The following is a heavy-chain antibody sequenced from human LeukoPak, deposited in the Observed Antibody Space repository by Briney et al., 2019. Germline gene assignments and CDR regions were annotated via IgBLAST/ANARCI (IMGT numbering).Heavy chain of an antibody. V-gene: IGHV3-23*01. J-gene: IGHJ4*02. D-gene: IGHD3-16*01. CDR1: GFTFSGFA. CDR3: AKDYAVGSIDY. CDR2: ISRSGEST. Sequence: GGSLRLSCAASGFTFSGFAMSWIRQAPGRGLEWVSSISRSGESTFYADSVRGRFTISRDNSKNTVSLQMESLRAEDTALYYCAKDYAVGSIDYWGQGTLVTVSS.